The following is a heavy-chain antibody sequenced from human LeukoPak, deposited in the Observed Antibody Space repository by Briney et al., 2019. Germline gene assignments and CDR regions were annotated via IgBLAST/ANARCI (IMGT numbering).Heavy chain of an antibody. CDR3: ARGMVVAATGFDY. V-gene: IGHV3-21*01. J-gene: IGHJ4*02. CDR2: ISSCSSYI. D-gene: IGHD2-15*01. Sequence: GGSLRLSCAASGFTFSSYSMNWVRQAPGKGLEWVSSISSCSSYIYYADSVKGRFTISRDNAKNSLYLQMNSLRAEDTAVYYCARGMVVAATGFDYWGQGTLVTVSS. CDR1: GFTFSSYS.